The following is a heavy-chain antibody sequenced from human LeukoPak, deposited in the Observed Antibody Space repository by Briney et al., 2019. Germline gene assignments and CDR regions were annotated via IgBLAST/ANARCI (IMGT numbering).Heavy chain of an antibody. CDR3: ARDIGGYYDSSGLDI. Sequence: GGSLRHSCAASGFTFSSYSMNWVRQAPGKGLEWVSSISSSSSYIYYADSVKGRFTISRDNAKNSLYLQMNSLRAEDTAVYYCARDIGGYYDSSGLDIWGQGTMVTVSS. J-gene: IGHJ3*02. CDR2: ISSSSSYI. D-gene: IGHD3-22*01. CDR1: GFTFSSYS. V-gene: IGHV3-21*01.